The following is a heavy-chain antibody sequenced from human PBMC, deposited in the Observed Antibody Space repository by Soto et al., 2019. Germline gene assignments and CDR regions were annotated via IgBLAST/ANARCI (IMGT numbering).Heavy chain of an antibody. CDR2: TYYRSKRST. CDR1: GDSVSSKSAA. J-gene: IGHJ4*02. CDR3: ARALAGSYDY. Sequence: SQTLSLTCAISGDSVSSKSAAWNWIRQSPSRGLEWLGRTYYRSKRSTDYAVSMKGRITVNPDTSKNQFSLQLKSVTPEDTAVYYCARALAGSYDYWGQGILVTVSS. V-gene: IGHV6-1*01. D-gene: IGHD1-26*01.